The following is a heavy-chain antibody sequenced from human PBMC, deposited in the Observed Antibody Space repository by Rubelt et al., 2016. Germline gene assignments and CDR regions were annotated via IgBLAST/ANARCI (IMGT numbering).Heavy chain of an antibody. Sequence: VYRGESGGGLVQPGGSLRLSCAASGFTFSSYAMSWVRQAPGKGLEWVSAISGSGGSTYYADSVKGRFTISRDNAKNSLYLQMNSLRAEDTAVYYCAKKALTTVTSTRVGYFDLWGRGTLVTVFS. CDR3: AKKALTTVTSTRVGYFDL. V-gene: IGHV3-23*04. D-gene: IGHD4-17*01. CDR1: GFTFSSYA. J-gene: IGHJ2*01. CDR2: ISGSGGST.